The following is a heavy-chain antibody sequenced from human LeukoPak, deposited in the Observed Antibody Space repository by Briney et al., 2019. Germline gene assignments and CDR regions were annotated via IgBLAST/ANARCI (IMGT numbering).Heavy chain of an antibody. J-gene: IGHJ3*02. CDR2: IYHSGST. V-gene: IGHV4-30-2*01. CDR1: GGSISSGGYS. Sequence: SQTLSLTCAVSGGSISSGGYSWSWIRQPPGKGLEWIGYIYHSGSTYYNPSLKSRVTISVDRSKNQFSLKLSSVTAADTAVYYCARGRELWFGELSSAFDIWGQGTMVTVSS. D-gene: IGHD3-10*01. CDR3: ARGRELWFGELSSAFDI.